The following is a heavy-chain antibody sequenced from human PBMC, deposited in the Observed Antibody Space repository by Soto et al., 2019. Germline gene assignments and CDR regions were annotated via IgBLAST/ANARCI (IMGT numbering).Heavy chain of an antibody. CDR1: GLTLSNDG. J-gene: IGHJ2*01. CDR2: ISNTGGST. CDR3: ATSRGYFAL. Sequence: EVQLLESGGGLVQPGGFLRLSCAASGLTLSNDGMSWVRQAPGKGLEWVSGISNTGGSTFYADSVKGRFTISRDNSENTLFLQMNSLRADDTAVYYCATSRGYFALWGRGTLVTVSS. V-gene: IGHV3-23*01.